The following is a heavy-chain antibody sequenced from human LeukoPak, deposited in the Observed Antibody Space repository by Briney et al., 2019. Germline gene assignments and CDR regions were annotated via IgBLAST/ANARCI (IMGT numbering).Heavy chain of an antibody. CDR2: ISGSGGST. Sequence: GGSLRLSCAASGFTFGSYAMSWVRQAPGKGLEWVSAISGSGGSTYYADSVKGRFTISRDNSKNTLYLQMNSLRAEDTAVYYCAKGRYDILTGFLRFRGQGTLVTVSS. V-gene: IGHV3-23*01. CDR1: GFTFGSYA. D-gene: IGHD3-9*01. CDR3: AKGRYDILTGFLRF. J-gene: IGHJ4*02.